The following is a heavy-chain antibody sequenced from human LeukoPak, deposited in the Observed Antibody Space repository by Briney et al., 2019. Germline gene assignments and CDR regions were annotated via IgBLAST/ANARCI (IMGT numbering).Heavy chain of an antibody. CDR1: GGSISRYY. CDR2: IYHSGST. Sequence: PSETLSLTCTVSGGSISRYYWSWIRQPPGKGLEWIGYIYHSGSTYYNPSLKSRVTISVDRSKNQFSLKLSSVTAADTAVYYCARLTTVTARAWFDPWGQGTLVTVSS. D-gene: IGHD4-17*01. CDR3: ARLTTVTARAWFDP. V-gene: IGHV4-59*12. J-gene: IGHJ5*02.